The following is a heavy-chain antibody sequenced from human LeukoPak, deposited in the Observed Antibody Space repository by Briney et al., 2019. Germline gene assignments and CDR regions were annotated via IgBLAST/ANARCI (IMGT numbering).Heavy chain of an antibody. Sequence: GGSLRLSCAASGFTFSSYSMNWVRQAPGKGLEWVSYISSRSSTIYYADSVKGRFTISRDNAKNSLYLQMNSLRAEDTAVYYCARDREGAFDIWGQGTMVTVSS. CDR1: GFTFSSYS. CDR2: ISSRSSTI. D-gene: IGHD1-26*01. V-gene: IGHV3-48*04. J-gene: IGHJ3*02. CDR3: ARDREGAFDI.